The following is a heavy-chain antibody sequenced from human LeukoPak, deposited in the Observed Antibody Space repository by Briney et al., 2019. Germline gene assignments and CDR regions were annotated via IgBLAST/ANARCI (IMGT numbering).Heavy chain of an antibody. D-gene: IGHD5-18*01. CDR2: IDKIGVGT. V-gene: IGHV3-23*01. J-gene: IGHJ6*03. CDR1: GFTFSSFA. CDR3: ARGGMSAMVTFYYYMDV. Sequence: GGTLRLSCAASGFTFSSFAMSWIRQAPGKGLEWVSSIDKIGVGTYYADSVRGRFTISRDNSKNTLYLQMNSLRAEDTAVYYCARGGMSAMVTFYYYMDVWGKGTTVTVSS.